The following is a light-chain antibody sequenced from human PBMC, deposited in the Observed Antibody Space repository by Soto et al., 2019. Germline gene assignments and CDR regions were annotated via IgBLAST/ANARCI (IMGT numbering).Light chain of an antibody. CDR3: RSYAGSKNL. CDR1: SSDVGGYNF. Sequence: QSALTQPPSASGSPGQSVTISCTGTSSDVGGYNFVSWYQQHPGKAPKLMISEVNKRPSGVPDRFSGSKSGNTASLTVSGLQAEDEAHYYCRSYAGSKNLFGGGTKLTVL. V-gene: IGLV2-8*01. CDR2: EVN. J-gene: IGLJ3*02.